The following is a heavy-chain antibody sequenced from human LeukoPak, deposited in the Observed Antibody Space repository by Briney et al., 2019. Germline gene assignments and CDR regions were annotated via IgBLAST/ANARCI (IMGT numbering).Heavy chain of an antibody. CDR2: IKQDGSEK. V-gene: IGHV3-7*01. CDR1: GFTFSSYW. Sequence: GGSLRLSCAASGFTFSSYWMSWVRQAPGKGLEWVANIKQDGSEKYYVDSVKGRFTISRDNAKNSLYLQMNSLRAEDTAVYHCARGPSFGVVISVMDVWGKGTTVTVSS. CDR3: ARGPSFGVVISVMDV. J-gene: IGHJ6*04. D-gene: IGHD3-3*01.